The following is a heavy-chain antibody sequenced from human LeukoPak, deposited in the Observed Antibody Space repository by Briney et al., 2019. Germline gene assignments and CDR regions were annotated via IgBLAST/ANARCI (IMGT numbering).Heavy chain of an antibody. CDR3: ARVVSPAGFYYYYGMDV. CDR1: GYTFTGYY. D-gene: IGHD2/OR15-2a*01. J-gene: IGHJ6*02. V-gene: IGHV1-2*02. Sequence: ASVKVSCKASGYTFTGYYMHWVRQAPGQGLEWMGWINPNSGGTNYAQKFQGRVTMTRDTSISTAYMELSRLRSDDTAVYYCARVVSPAGFYYYYGMDVWGQGTTVTVSS. CDR2: INPNSGGT.